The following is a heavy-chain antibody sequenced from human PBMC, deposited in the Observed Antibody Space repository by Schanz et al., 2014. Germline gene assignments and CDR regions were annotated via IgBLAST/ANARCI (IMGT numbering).Heavy chain of an antibody. CDR1: GFTFSTHA. J-gene: IGHJ5*01. CDR2: VSSDGNND. Sequence: VQLVESGGGVVQPGRSLRLSCAASGFTFSTHAMHWDRQAPGKGLEWVALVSSDGNNDYYTDSVKGRFTISRDNSKNTVHLQMNSLRAEDTAVYYCAKQHIVRGVIYLNWFDSWGQGTLXTVSS. CDR3: AKQHIVRGVIYLNWFDS. V-gene: IGHV3-30*18. D-gene: IGHD3-10*01.